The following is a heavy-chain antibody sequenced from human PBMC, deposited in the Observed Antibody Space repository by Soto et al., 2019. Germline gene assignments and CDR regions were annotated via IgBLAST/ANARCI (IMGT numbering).Heavy chain of an antibody. V-gene: IGHV3-48*03. CDR3: ARRASR. J-gene: IGHJ3*01. CDR1: GFTFSSSE. D-gene: IGHD1-26*01. Sequence: EVQLVESGGGLVQPGGSLRLSCAVSGFTFSSSEMYWVRQAPGKGLEWISDIHPSGQPIFYADSVKGRFTISRDNANKALFLQMTSLRAEDTAVYYCARRASRWGQGTMVTVSS. CDR2: IHPSGQPI.